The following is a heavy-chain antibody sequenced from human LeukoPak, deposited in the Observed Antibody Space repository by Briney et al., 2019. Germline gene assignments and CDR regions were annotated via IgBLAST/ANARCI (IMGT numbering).Heavy chain of an antibody. D-gene: IGHD6-19*01. CDR3: ARELAVAGTYFDY. J-gene: IGHJ4*02. Sequence: PSETLSLTCTVSGGSISSYYWGWIRQPPGKGLEWIGSIYHSGSTNYNPSLKSRVTMSVDTSKNQFSLKLSSVTAADTAVYYCARELAVAGTYFDYWGQGTLVTVSS. V-gene: IGHV4-59*12. CDR1: GGSISSYY. CDR2: IYHSGST.